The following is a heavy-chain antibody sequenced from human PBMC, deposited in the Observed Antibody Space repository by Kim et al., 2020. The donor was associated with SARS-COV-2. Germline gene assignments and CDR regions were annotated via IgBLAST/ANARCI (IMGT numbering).Heavy chain of an antibody. V-gene: IGHV4-39*01. D-gene: IGHD3-16*02. J-gene: IGHJ5*02. CDR3: ARGGQSLGWFDP. Sequence: TPSLRSGVTISVDTSKTQFSLKLRSVTAAEPAVYYCARGGQSLGWFDPWGQGTLVTVSS.